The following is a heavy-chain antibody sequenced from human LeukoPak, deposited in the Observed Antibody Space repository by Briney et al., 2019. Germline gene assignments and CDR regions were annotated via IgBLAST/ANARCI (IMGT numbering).Heavy chain of an antibody. J-gene: IGHJ4*02. Sequence: PGGSLRLSCAASGFTFSSYGMPWVRQAPGKGLEWVAIISYDGSNRYYADSVKGRFTISRDNSKNTLYLQMNSLRAEDTGVYYCAKDGGGGGYSDYWGQGTLVTVSS. V-gene: IGHV3-30*18. CDR2: ISYDGSNR. CDR3: AKDGGGGGYSDY. D-gene: IGHD2-21*01. CDR1: GFTFSSYG.